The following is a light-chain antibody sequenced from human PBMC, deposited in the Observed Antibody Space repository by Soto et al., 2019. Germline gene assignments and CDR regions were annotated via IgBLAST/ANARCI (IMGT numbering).Light chain of an antibody. J-gene: IGLJ2*01. Sequence: QSALTQPASMSGSPGRSITISCTGASSDVGGYNSVSWYQQHPGKAPKLMIYDVSNRPSGVSNRFSGSKSGNTASLTISGLQAEDEADYYCSSYTSSRTRVFGGGTKLTVL. CDR3: SSYTSSRTRV. V-gene: IGLV2-14*03. CDR2: DVS. CDR1: SSDVGGYNS.